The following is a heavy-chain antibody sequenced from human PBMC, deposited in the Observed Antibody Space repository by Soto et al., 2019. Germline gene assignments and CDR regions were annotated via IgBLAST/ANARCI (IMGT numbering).Heavy chain of an antibody. CDR2: MNPNSGNT. CDR3: VRDYFGPGPY. CDR1: GYTFTSYD. D-gene: IGHD3-10*01. J-gene: IGHJ4*01. Sequence: ASVKVSCKASGYTFTSYDINWVRQATGQGLEWMGWMNPNSGNTGYAQKFQGRVTMTRNTSISTAYMELNSLSVEDTAVYYCVRDYFGPGPYWGQGTLVTVSS. V-gene: IGHV1-8*01.